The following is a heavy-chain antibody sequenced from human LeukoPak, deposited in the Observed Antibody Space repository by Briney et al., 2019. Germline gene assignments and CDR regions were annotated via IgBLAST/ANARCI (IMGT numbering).Heavy chain of an antibody. CDR3: ARELSGSYSDY. CDR1: GFTFSVYS. V-gene: IGHV3-48*02. CDR2: ITSSSSTM. D-gene: IGHD1-26*01. J-gene: IGHJ4*02. Sequence: GGSLRLSCAASGFTFSVYSMNWVRQAPGKGLEWVSYITSSSSTMFYADSVKGRFTISRDNAKNSLHLQMNSLRDEDKAVYYCARELSGSYSDYWGQGTLVTVSS.